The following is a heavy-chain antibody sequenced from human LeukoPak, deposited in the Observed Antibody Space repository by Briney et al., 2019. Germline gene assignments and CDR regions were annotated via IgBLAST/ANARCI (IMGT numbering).Heavy chain of an antibody. CDR2: ISSSSSTI. CDR3: ARDPFEYSRSWMDY. Sequence: GGSLRLSCAASGFTFSSYSMNWVRQAPGKGLEWVSYISSSSSTIYYADSVKGRFTISRDNAKNSLYLQMNSLRAEDTAVYYCARDPFEYSRSWMDYWGQGTLVPVSS. V-gene: IGHV3-48*01. D-gene: IGHD6-6*01. CDR1: GFTFSSYS. J-gene: IGHJ4*02.